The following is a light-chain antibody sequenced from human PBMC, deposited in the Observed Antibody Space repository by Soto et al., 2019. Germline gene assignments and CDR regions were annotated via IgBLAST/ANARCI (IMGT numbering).Light chain of an antibody. J-gene: IGLJ1*01. V-gene: IGLV2-8*01. CDR1: SSDVGGYNY. Sequence: QSALTQPPSASGSPGQSVTMSCTGSSSDVGGYNYVSWYQQHPGKAPKLMISEVTNRPSGVSDRFSGSKSGNTASLTISGLQAEDEADYYCSSFTSRFTFVFGTGTKLTVL. CDR3: SSFTSRFTFV. CDR2: EVT.